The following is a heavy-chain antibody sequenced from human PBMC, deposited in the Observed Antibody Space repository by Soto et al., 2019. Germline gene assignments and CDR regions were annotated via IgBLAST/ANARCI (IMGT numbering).Heavy chain of an antibody. J-gene: IGHJ4*02. V-gene: IGHV1-18*01. CDR1: GYTFTSYG. Sequence: QVQLVQSGAEVKKPGASVKVSCKASGYTFTSYGISWVRQAPGQGLEWMGWISAYNGNTNYAQKLQGRVTMTTDTAPSTAYMELRSVRSDDTAVYFCARDRGSYALDYWGQGTLVTVSS. D-gene: IGHD1-26*01. CDR3: ARDRGSYALDY. CDR2: ISAYNGNT.